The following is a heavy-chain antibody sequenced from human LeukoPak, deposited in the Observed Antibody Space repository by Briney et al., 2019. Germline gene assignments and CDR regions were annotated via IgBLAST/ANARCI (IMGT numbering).Heavy chain of an antibody. V-gene: IGHV1-46*01. CDR1: GYTFTSYY. D-gene: IGHD4-17*01. CDR2: INPSGGST. CDR3: ARGSIGDYPHPSFDY. J-gene: IGHJ4*02. Sequence: ASVKVSCKASGYTFTSYYMHWVRQAPGQGLEWMGIINPSGGSTSYAQKFQGRVTMTRDTSTSTVYMELSSLRSEDTAVYYCARGSIGDYPHPSFDYWGQGTLVTVSS.